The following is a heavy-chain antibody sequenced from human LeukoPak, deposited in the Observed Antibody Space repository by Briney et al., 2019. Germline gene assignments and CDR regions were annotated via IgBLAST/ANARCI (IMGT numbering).Heavy chain of an antibody. CDR3: ARDGPVPAAMNWFDP. V-gene: IGHV4-4*07. Sequence: SETLSLTCTVSGNSFGDYYWSWIRQPAGKGLEWIGRIYTSGSTTYNPSLKSRVTISVDTSKNQFSLKLSSVTAADTAVYYCARDGPVPAAMNWFDPWGQGTLVTVSS. CDR2: IYTSGST. D-gene: IGHD2-2*01. CDR1: GNSFGDYY. J-gene: IGHJ5*02.